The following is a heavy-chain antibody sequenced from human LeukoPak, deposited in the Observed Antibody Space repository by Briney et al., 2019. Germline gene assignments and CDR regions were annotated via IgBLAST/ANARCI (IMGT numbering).Heavy chain of an antibody. J-gene: IGHJ4*02. CDR3: VRDGDAYDFDL. D-gene: IGHD5-12*01. CDR1: GFSIRGYW. V-gene: IGHV3-74*01. CDR2: IKSDGSWA. Sequence: GGSLRLSCAASGFSIRGYWMHWVRQAPGKGLMWVSRIKSDGSWANYADSVRGRFTISRDNAKNTLFLQMVGLRAEDTAIYYCVRDGDAYDFDLWGQGILVTVSS.